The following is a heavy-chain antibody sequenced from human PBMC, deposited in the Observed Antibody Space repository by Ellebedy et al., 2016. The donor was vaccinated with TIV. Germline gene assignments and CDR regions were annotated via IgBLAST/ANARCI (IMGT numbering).Heavy chain of an antibody. J-gene: IGHJ3*02. D-gene: IGHD5-24*01. CDR3: ARLRRDGYNWGAFDI. CDR2: IYYSGST. CDR1: GGSISSYY. V-gene: IGHV4-59*08. Sequence: MPSETLSLTCTVSGGSISSYYWSWIRQPPGKGLEWIGYIYYSGSTTYNPSLKSRVTISVETSKNQFSLKLSSVTAADTAVYYCARLRRDGYNWGAFDIWGQGTMVTVSS.